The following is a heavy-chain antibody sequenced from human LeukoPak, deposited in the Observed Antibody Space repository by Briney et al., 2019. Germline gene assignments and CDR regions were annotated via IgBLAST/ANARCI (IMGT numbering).Heavy chain of an antibody. J-gene: IGHJ3*01. D-gene: IGHD4-17*01. Sequence: SETLSLTCTVSGGSISNNYWSWIRQPPEKGLEWIGYIYGSGSTNYNPTLKRRLTISVDTSKNQFSLKLSSVTAADSAVYYCARSYGDYITGAYAFDVWGQGTMVTVSS. CDR3: ARSYGDYITGAYAFDV. CDR1: GGSISNNY. V-gene: IGHV4-59*08. CDR2: IYGSGST.